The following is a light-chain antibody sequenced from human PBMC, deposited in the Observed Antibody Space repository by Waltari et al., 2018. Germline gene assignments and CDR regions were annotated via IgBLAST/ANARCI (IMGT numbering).Light chain of an antibody. V-gene: IGKV1-16*02. CDR3: QQYDSYPFS. CDR1: KDLSNY. CDR2: AAS. Sequence: RASKDLSNYLAWFQQKPGKPPKSLIYAASTLQSGVPSKFSGSGSGTDFTLTISSLQPEDFATYYCQQYDSYPFSFGPGTKVDIK. J-gene: IGKJ3*01.